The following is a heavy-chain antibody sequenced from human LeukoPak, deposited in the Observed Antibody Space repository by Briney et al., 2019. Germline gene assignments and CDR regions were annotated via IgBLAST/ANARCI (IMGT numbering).Heavy chain of an antibody. D-gene: IGHD5-24*01. CDR3: ARDERDGYSYYFDY. Sequence: ASVKVSCKASGYSFVGYGITWVRQAPGQGLEWMGWFNPENGNTNYSQKFQGRVTITRDTSASTAYMELSSLRSEDTAVYYCARDERDGYSYYFDYWGQGTLVTVSS. J-gene: IGHJ4*02. CDR2: FNPENGNT. CDR1: GYSFVGYG. V-gene: IGHV1-18*01.